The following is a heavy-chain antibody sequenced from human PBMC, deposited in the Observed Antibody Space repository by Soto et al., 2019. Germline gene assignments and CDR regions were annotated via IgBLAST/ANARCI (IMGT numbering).Heavy chain of an antibody. V-gene: IGHV4-31*03. CDR2: IFSTGNI. D-gene: IGHD7-27*01. CDR1: GVSITTPGHF. Sequence: PSETLSLTCSVSGVSITTPGHFWTWVRQHPGKGLEWIGNIFSTGNIFYNPSLKSRLRISLDASNNQFSLNLTSVTAADTAVYFCSRVLQSSSWVCDSRGPGTLVTVSS. J-gene: IGHJ4*02. CDR3: SRVLQSSSWVCDS.